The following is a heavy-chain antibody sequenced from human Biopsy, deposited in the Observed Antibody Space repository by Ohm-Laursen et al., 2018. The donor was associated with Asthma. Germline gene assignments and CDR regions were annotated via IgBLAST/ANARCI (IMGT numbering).Heavy chain of an antibody. CDR3: ARKAGSCISRTCYSLDF. D-gene: IGHD2-2*01. CDR2: INSVFGTT. J-gene: IGHJ4*02. CDR1: GGTFNTYV. V-gene: IGHV1-69*13. Sequence: SVKVFCKSLGGTFNTYVIGWARQAPGQGLEWMGGINSVFGTTTYPQKFQDRVTITADDSTSTVYMELSSLRSEDTAVYYCARKAGSCISRTCYSLDFWGQGTLVTVSS.